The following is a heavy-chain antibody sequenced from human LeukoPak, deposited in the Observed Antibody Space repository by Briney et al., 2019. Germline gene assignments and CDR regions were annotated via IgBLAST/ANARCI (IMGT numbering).Heavy chain of an antibody. D-gene: IGHD3-16*01. CDR2: INPDGSEK. V-gene: IGHV3-7*01. CDR1: GFILKNHW. J-gene: IGHJ3*02. Sequence: PGGSLRLSCEASGFILKNHWMTWVRQAPGKGLEWVAHINPDGSEKFYVDSVKGRLTISRDNAKNSLFLQLNSLRAEDTAVYYCARVWQYYYDYSAFDMWGQGTMVTVS. CDR3: ARVWQYYYDYSAFDM.